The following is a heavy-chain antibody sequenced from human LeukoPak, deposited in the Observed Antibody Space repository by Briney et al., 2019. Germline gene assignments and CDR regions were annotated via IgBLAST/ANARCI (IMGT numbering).Heavy chain of an antibody. D-gene: IGHD4-17*01. Sequence: PGGSLRLSCAASGFTFSSYTMNWVRQAPGKGLEWVSSISSSSDYIYYADSVKGRFTISRDNAKNSLYLQMNSLRAEDTAVYYCARRLRRNYFDYWGQGTLVTVSS. CDR3: ARRLRRNYFDY. J-gene: IGHJ4*02. CDR1: GFTFSSYT. V-gene: IGHV3-21*01. CDR2: ISSSSDYI.